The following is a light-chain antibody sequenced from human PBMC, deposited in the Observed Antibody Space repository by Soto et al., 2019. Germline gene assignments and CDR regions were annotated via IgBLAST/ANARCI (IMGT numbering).Light chain of an antibody. CDR3: QQYNSFPYT. Sequence: DIQMTQSPSTLSASVGDRVTITCRASQSISSWLAWYQQKPGKAPKLLIYKASSLAGGVPSRFSGSGSGTEFTLTISSLQPDDFATYYCQQYNSFPYTFGQGTKLEIK. V-gene: IGKV1-5*03. CDR1: QSISSW. CDR2: KAS. J-gene: IGKJ2*01.